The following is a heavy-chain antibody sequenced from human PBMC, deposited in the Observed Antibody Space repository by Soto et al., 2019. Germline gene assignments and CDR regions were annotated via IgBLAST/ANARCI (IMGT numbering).Heavy chain of an antibody. CDR2: IVPSLDTT. Sequence: QVHLVQSGTEVKKPGSSVKVPCKASGGTFSSSGFSWVRQAPGQGLEWMGMIVPSLDTTNYAQKFQARVTITADEVTSTAYMELRSLRSEDTAVYYCARWPQPRYTADPYAVDVWGQGTRVIVSS. J-gene: IGHJ6*02. CDR1: GGTFSSSG. D-gene: IGHD3-16*02. CDR3: ARWPQPRYTADPYAVDV. V-gene: IGHV1-69*11.